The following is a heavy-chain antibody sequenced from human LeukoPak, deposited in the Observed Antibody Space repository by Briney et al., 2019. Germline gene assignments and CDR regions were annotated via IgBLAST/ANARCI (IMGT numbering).Heavy chain of an antibody. J-gene: IGHJ4*02. CDR2: ISYDGSNK. D-gene: IGHD5-18*01. Sequence: GGSLRLSCAPPGFTFSNYAMHWVRQGPGKGLEWVAAISYDGSNKYYADSVKGRFTIFRDNSKNTLYLQMNSVRAEDTAVYYCARDGYAVFDNWGQGTLVTVSS. CDR3: ARDGYAVFDN. CDR1: GFTFSNYA. V-gene: IGHV3-30-3*01.